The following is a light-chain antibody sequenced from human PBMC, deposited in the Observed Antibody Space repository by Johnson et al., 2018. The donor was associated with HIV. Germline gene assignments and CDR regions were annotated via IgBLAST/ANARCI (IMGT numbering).Light chain of an antibody. CDR3: GTWDSSLSANV. CDR1: SSNIGNNY. CDR2: ENN. Sequence: QSALTQPPSVSAAPGQKVTISCSGSSSNIGNNYVSWYQQLPGTAPKLLIYENNKRPSGIPDRFSGSKSGTSATLDITGLQPGDEADYYCGTWDSSLSANVFGTGTQVPVL. J-gene: IGLJ1*01. V-gene: IGLV1-51*02.